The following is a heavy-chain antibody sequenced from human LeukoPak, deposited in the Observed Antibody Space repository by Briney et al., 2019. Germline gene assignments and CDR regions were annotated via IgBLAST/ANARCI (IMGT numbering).Heavy chain of an antibody. CDR1: GFTFSTYW. CDR2: INGDGTTT. J-gene: IGHJ6*03. V-gene: IGHV3-74*03. CDR3: ARDLGYCSSTSCYYYYYYMDV. Sequence: GGSLRLSCAASGFTFSTYWMHWVRQPPGKGLVWVSRINGDGTTTTYADSVKGRFTISRDNAKNTLYLQVSSLRAEDTAVYYCARDLGYCSSTSCYYYYYYMDVWGKGTTVTVSS. D-gene: IGHD2-2*03.